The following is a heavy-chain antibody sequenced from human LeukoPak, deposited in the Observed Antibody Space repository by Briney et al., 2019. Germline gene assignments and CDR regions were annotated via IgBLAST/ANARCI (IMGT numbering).Heavy chain of an antibody. CDR1: GGSFSGYY. J-gene: IGHJ4*02. CDR2: INHSGST. CDR3: ARGLGVAVHIAADYFDY. Sequence: SETLSLTCAVYGGSFSGYYWSWIRQPPGKGLAWIGEINHSGSTNYNPSLKSRVTISVDTSKNQFSLKLSSVTAADTAVYYCARGLGVAVHIAADYFDYWGQGTLVTVSS. D-gene: IGHD6-25*01. V-gene: IGHV4-34*01.